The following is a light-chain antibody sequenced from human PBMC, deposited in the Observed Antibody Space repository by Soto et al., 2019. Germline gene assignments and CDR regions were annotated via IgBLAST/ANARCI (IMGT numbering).Light chain of an antibody. V-gene: IGKV3-20*01. Sequence: EFVLTQSPGPLSLSPGERATLSCTASQTVRNNYLAWYQQKPGQAPRLLIYDASSRATGIPDRFSGGGSGTDFTLTISRLEPEDFAVYYCQQFSSYPLTVGGGTKVDIK. J-gene: IGKJ4*01. CDR3: QQFSSYPLT. CDR2: DAS. CDR1: QTVRNNY.